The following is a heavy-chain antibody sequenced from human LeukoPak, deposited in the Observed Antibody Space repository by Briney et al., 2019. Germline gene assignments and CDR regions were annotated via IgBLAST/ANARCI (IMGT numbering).Heavy chain of an antibody. J-gene: IGHJ4*02. V-gene: IGHV3-23*01. D-gene: IGHD2-2*01. CDR1: GFTFSSYA. CDR3: ARDTRYCSSTSCYQVGTFDY. Sequence: GGSLRLSCAASGFTFSSYAMSWVRQAPGKGLEWVSAISGSGGSTYYADSVKGRFTICRDNAKNSLYLQMNSLRAEDAALYHCARDTRYCSSTSCYQVGTFDYWGQGTLVTVSS. CDR2: ISGSGGST.